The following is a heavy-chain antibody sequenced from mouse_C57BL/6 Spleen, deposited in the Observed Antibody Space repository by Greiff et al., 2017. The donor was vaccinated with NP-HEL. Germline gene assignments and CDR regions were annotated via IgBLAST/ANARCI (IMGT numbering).Heavy chain of an antibody. D-gene: IGHD1-1*01. CDR3: TYEYYGSSWGFGD. J-gene: IGHJ3*01. V-gene: IGHV1-15*01. CDR2: IDPETGGT. CDR1: GYTFTDYE. Sequence: QVQLQQSGAELVRPGASVTLSCKASGYTFTDYEMHWVKQTPVHGLEWIGAIDPETGGTTYNQKFKGKATLTADKSSSTAYMELRSLTSEDSAVYYYTYEYYGSSWGFGDWGQGTLVTVS.